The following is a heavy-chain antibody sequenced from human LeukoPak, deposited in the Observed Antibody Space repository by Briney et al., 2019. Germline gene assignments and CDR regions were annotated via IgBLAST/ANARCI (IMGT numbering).Heavy chain of an antibody. CDR1: GYTFTSYD. Sequence: ASVKVSCKASGYTFTSYDINWVRQATGQGLEWMGWMNPNSGNTGYAQKFQGRVTITRNTSISTAYMELSSLRSEDTAVYYCARGPRITLIRGGQWYFYMDVWGKGTTVTISS. CDR2: MNPNSGNT. CDR3: ARGPRITLIRGGQWYFYMDV. V-gene: IGHV1-8*03. D-gene: IGHD3-10*01. J-gene: IGHJ6*03.